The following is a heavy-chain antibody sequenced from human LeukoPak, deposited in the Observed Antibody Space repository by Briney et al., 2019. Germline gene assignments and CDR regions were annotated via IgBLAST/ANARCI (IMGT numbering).Heavy chain of an antibody. D-gene: IGHD3-3*01. V-gene: IGHV3-23*01. CDR1: GLTFSNYA. Sequence: PGGSLRLSCAASGLTFSNYAMTWVRQAPGKGLEWVSGISGGGDFTYYADSVKGRFAISRDNSKNTLFLQMSSLRAEDTAVYYCAKDLRFLDQTYYFDYWGQGTLVTVSS. J-gene: IGHJ4*02. CDR3: AKDLRFLDQTYYFDY. CDR2: ISGGGDFT.